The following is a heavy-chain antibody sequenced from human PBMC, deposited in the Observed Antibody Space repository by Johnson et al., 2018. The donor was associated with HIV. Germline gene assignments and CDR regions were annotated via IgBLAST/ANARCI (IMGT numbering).Heavy chain of an antibody. D-gene: IGHD6-13*01. V-gene: IGHV3-20*04. CDR1: GFTFSSYG. Sequence: VQLVESGGGVVQPGGSLRLSCAASGFTFSSYGMSWVRQGPGKGLEWVSGINWNGGSPGYVDSVKGRFTISRDNARNSLFLQLNSLRVEDTALYYCARDEPGSSWAFDIWGQGTMVTVSS. CDR3: ARDEPGSSWAFDI. J-gene: IGHJ3*02. CDR2: INWNGGSP.